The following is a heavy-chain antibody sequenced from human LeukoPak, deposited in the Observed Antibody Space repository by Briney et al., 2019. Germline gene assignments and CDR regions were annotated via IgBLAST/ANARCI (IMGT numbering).Heavy chain of an antibody. CDR2: INPSGGST. V-gene: IGHV1-46*01. Sequence: GASVKVSCKASGYTFTSYYMHWVRQAPGQGLEWMGIINPSGGSTSYAQKFQGRVTMTRDTSTSTVYMELSSLRSEDTAVYYCATGSWDRYSGSHPGMDVWGQGTTVTVSS. D-gene: IGHD1-26*01. CDR1: GYTFTSYY. J-gene: IGHJ6*02. CDR3: ATGSWDRYSGSHPGMDV.